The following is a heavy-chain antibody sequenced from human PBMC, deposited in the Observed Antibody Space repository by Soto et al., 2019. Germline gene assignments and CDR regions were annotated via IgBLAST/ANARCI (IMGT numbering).Heavy chain of an antibody. CDR1: GGSISSSIYY. V-gene: IGHV4-61*05. J-gene: IGHJ5*02. CDR2: IYYSGST. Sequence: SETLSLTCTVSGGSISSSIYYGGWIRRPPGKGLEWIGYIYYSGSTNYNPSLKSRVTISIDTSKNQFSLKLSSVPAADTAVYYCARTYYDFWSGYWRWFDPWGQGTLVTVSS. D-gene: IGHD3-3*01. CDR3: ARTYYDFWSGYWRWFDP.